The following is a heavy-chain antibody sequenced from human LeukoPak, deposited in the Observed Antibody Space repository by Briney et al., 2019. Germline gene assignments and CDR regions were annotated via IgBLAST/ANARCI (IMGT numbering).Heavy chain of an antibody. CDR1: GFTFTNFE. CDR3: ARAGPPAFDP. V-gene: IGHV3-48*03. Sequence: PGGSLRLPCAASGFTFTNFEMNWVRQAPGKGLEWVSYISYSGSTTSYADSVKGRLTISRDNAKNSLYLQMNSLRAEDTAVYCCARAGPPAFDPWGQGTLVTVSS. CDR2: ISYSGSTT. J-gene: IGHJ5*02.